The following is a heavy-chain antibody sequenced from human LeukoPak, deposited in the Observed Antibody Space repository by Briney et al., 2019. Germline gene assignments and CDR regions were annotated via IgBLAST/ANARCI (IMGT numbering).Heavy chain of an antibody. CDR2: MYFGGNT. D-gene: IGHD1-26*01. V-gene: IGHV4-39*01. J-gene: IGHJ5*02. CDR3: ARTHPSYVDP. Sequence: SETLSLTCTVSGGSISGSNYYWGWIRQSPGKGLEWIGSMYFGGNTYYNPSLKSRVTISIDTSKNQFSLELSSVTAADTAVYYCARTHPSYVDPWGQGTLVTVSS. CDR1: GGSISGSNYY.